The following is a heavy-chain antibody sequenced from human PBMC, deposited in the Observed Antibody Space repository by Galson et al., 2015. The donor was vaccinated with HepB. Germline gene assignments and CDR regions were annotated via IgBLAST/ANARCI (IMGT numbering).Heavy chain of an antibody. V-gene: IGHV1-3*01. CDR3: ARDYSSSWYNHYYYGMDV. Sequence: SVKVSCKASGYTFTSYAMHWVRQAPGQRLEWMGWINAGNGNTKYSQKFQGRVTITRDTSASTAYMELSSLRSEDTAVYYCARDYSSSWYNHYYYGMDVWGQGTTVTVSS. D-gene: IGHD6-13*01. CDR1: GYTFTSYA. CDR2: INAGNGNT. J-gene: IGHJ6*02.